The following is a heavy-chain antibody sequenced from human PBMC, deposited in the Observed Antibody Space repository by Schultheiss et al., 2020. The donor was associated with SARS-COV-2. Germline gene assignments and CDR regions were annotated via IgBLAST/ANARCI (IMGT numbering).Heavy chain of an antibody. D-gene: IGHD2-15*01. CDR2: IYYSGST. CDR1: GGSISSYY. J-gene: IGHJ3*02. CDR3: ARDVLGYCSGGSCLDAFDI. Sequence: SETLSLTCTVSGGSISSYYWSWIRQPPGKGLEWIGYIYYSGSTNYNPSLKSRVTISVDTSKNQFSLKLSSVTAADTAVYYCARDVLGYCSGGSCLDAFDIWGQGTMVTVSS. V-gene: IGHV4-59*12.